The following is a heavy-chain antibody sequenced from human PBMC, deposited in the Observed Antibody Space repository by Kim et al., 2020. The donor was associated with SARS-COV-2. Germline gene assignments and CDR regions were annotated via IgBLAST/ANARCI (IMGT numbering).Heavy chain of an antibody. J-gene: IGHJ4*02. Sequence: GSTIYYADSVKGRFTISKDNAKNSLYLQMNSLRAEDTAVYYCTTGRAPGYWGQGILVTVYS. CDR2: GSTI. V-gene: IGHV3-11*01. CDR3: TTGRAPGY.